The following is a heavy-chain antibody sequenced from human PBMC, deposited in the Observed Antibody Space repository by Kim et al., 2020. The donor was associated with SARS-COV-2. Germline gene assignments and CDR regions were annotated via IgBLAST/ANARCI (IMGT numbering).Heavy chain of an antibody. V-gene: IGHV7-4-1*02. CDR2: NP. CDR3: ARDSTGYFDS. D-gene: IGHD2-8*02. J-gene: IGHJ4*02. Sequence: NPTSPQGFTGRVVFSLDTSVSTAYLQVSSLQAEDTAVYYCARDSTGYFDSWGQGTLVTVSS.